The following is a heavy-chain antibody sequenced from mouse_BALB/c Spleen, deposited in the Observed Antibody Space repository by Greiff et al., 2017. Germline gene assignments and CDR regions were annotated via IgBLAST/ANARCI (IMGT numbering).Heavy chain of an antibody. V-gene: IGHV3-2*02. CDR2: ISYSGST. J-gene: IGHJ3*01. CDR1: GYSITSDYA. D-gene: IGHD1-1*01. CDR3: ARGRGPYGSSPWFAY. Sequence: EVKLMESGPGLVKPSQSLSLTCTVTGYSITSDYAWNWIRQFPGNKLEWMGYISYSGSTSYNPSLKSRISITRDTSKNQFFLQLNSVTTEDTATYYCARGRGPYGSSPWFAYWGQGTLVTVSA.